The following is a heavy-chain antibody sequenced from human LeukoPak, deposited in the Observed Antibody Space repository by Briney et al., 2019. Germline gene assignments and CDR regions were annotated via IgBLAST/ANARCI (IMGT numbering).Heavy chain of an antibody. CDR3: ARYRVGAIDF. V-gene: IGHV6-1*01. CDR2: TYYRSKWYN. Sequence: SQTLSLTCAISGDSVSSNSAVWNWIRQSPSRGLEWLGRTYYRSKWYNDFAVSVKSRITINPDTSKNQFSLQPNSVTPEDTAVYYCARYRVGAIDFWGQGTLVTVSP. J-gene: IGHJ4*02. CDR1: GDSVSSNSAV. D-gene: IGHD1-26*01.